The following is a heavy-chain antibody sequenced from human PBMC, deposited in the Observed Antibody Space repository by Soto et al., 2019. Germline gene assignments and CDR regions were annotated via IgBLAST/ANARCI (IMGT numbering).Heavy chain of an antibody. CDR2: ISYDGSNK. V-gene: IGHV3-30*18. CDR1: GFTFSSYG. J-gene: IGHJ6*02. D-gene: IGHD3-10*01. CDR3: EKENGVTMVRGPHYYYGMDV. Sequence: QVQLVESGGGVVQPGRSLRLSCAASGFTFSSYGMHWVRQAPGKGLAWVAVISYDGSNKYYADSVKGRFTISRDNSKNTLYLQMNSLRAEDTAVYYCEKENGVTMVRGPHYYYGMDVWGQGTTVTVSS.